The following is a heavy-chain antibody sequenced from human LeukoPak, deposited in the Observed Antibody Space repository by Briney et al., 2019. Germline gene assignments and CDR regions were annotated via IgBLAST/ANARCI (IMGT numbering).Heavy chain of an antibody. V-gene: IGHV3-23*05. J-gene: IGHJ4*02. CDR2: IAKSGDT. D-gene: IGHD1-1*01. CDR3: AKAPAVEANARRMMGH. Sequence: GGSLTLSCAASGFTFSSYAMSWVRQAPGKGLEWVSVIAKSGDTYNADSGKGRFTISRDNSKNTLYLQMNSLRVDDTAEYYCAKAPAVEANARRMMGHWGQGTLVTVSS. CDR1: GFTFSSYA.